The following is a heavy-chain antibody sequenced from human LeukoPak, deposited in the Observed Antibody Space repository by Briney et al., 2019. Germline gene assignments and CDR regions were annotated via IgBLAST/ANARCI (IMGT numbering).Heavy chain of an antibody. Sequence: GGSLRLSCAASGFTFSSYDMSWVRQSPGKGLEWVSDISGSGASTYYAHSVRGRFTISRDNSKNTLYLQMNSLRAEDTAVYYCAKDRYCGGDCYLPYDAFDIWGQGTMVTVSS. J-gene: IGHJ3*02. CDR3: AKDRYCGGDCYLPYDAFDI. V-gene: IGHV3-23*01. CDR2: ISGSGAST. D-gene: IGHD2-21*02. CDR1: GFTFSSYD.